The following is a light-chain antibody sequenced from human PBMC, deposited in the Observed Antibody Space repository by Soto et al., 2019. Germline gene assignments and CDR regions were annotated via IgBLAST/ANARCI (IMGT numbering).Light chain of an antibody. CDR2: EVN. V-gene: IGLV2-14*01. CDR1: SSDVGGYNY. CDR3: SSLTSSSTWV. Sequence: QSVLTQPASVSGSPGQSITISCTGTSSDVGGYNYVSWYQQHPGKAPKLMIYEVNNRPSGVSNRFSGSKSGNTASLTISGLQAEDEADYYCSSLTSSSTWVFGGGTKVTVL. J-gene: IGLJ3*02.